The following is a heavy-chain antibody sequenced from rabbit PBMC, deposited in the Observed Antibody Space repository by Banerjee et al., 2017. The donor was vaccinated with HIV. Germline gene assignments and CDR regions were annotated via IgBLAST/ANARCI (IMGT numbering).Heavy chain of an antibody. J-gene: IGHJ4*01. V-gene: IGHV1S45*01. CDR2: INTISGDT. CDR1: GFSFSNGYV. CDR3: ARDGDGSSGWGGYFHL. Sequence: QEQLEESGGDLVKPEGSLTLTCTASGFSFSNGYVMCWVRQAPGKGLEWIACINTISGDTVYATWAKGRFTISKASWTTVTLQMTSLTAADTATYFCARDGDGSSGWGGYFHLWGPGTLVTVS. D-gene: IGHD4-1*01.